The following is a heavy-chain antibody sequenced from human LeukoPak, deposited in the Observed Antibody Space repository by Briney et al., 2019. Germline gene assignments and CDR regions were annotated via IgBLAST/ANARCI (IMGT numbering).Heavy chain of an antibody. V-gene: IGHV1-2*02. CDR1: GYTFTGYY. CDR3: ARVDQGGYYYYYMDV. CDR2: INPNSGGT. J-gene: IGHJ6*03. Sequence: GASVKVSCKASGYTFTGYYMHWVRQAPGQGLEWMGWINPNSGGTNYAQKFQGRVTMTRDTSISTAYMELSRLRSDDTAVYYCARVDQGGYYYYYMDVWGKGTTVTVSS. D-gene: IGHD2-2*01.